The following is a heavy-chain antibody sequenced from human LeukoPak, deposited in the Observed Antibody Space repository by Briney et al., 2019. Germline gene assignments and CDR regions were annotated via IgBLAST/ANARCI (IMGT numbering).Heavy chain of an antibody. CDR1: GYSISSGYY. Sequence: SETLSLTCTVSGYSISSGYYWGWIRQPPGKGLEWIGNIDYSGTTNYNPSLKSRVTISVDTSKNQFSLKLNSVTAADTAVYFCARRAYSAAYWKHFDYWGQGTLVTVSS. CDR2: IDYSGTT. J-gene: IGHJ4*02. V-gene: IGHV4-38-2*02. D-gene: IGHD1-1*01. CDR3: ARRAYSAAYWKHFDY.